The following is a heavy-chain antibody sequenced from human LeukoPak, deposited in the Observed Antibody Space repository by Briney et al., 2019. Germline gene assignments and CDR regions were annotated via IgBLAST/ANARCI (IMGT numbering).Heavy chain of an antibody. J-gene: IGHJ4*02. CDR3: ARHQEPGVAAAGIDY. CDR2: IYPGDSGT. D-gene: IGHD6-13*01. V-gene: IGHV5-51*01. Sequence: GASLQISCKGSGYSFTSYWIGWVRQMPGKGLEWMGIIYPGDSGTRYSPSFQGQVTISADKSISTAYLQWSSLKASDTAMYYCARHQEPGVAAAGIDYWGQGTLVTVSS. CDR1: GYSFTSYW.